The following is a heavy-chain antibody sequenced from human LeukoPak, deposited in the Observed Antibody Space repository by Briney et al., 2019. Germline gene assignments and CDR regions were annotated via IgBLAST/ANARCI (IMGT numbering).Heavy chain of an antibody. CDR2: INTNTGNP. Sequence: ASVKVSCKASGYTFTSYAMNWVRQAPGQGLEWMGWINTNTGNPTYAQGFTGRFVFSLDTSVSTAYLQISSLKAEDTAVYYCARVRGSMARGVPNWFDPWGQGTLVTVSS. D-gene: IGHD3-10*01. V-gene: IGHV7-4-1*02. CDR1: GYTFTSYA. CDR3: ARVRGSMARGVPNWFDP. J-gene: IGHJ5*02.